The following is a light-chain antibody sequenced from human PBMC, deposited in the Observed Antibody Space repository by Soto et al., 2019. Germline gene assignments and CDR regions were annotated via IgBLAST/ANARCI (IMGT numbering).Light chain of an antibody. V-gene: IGKV1-5*03. CDR3: QQFPCYSPWT. J-gene: IGKJ1*01. CDR2: KAS. Sequence: DIQMTQSPSTLSASVGDRVTITCRASQSISNWLAWYQQKPGKAPKVLIYKASTIESVVPSRFSGSGSETAHTLAINNLQPDHFATYHCQQFPCYSPWTFGHGTKVEIK. CDR1: QSISNW.